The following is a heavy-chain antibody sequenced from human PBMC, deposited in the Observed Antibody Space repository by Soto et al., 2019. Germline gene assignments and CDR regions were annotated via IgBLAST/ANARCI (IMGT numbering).Heavy chain of an antibody. J-gene: IGHJ5*02. CDR2: MYPNNGQT. CDR1: GGTLSNFD. Sequence: ASVKVSCKASGGTLSNFDFNWVRQATGQGLEWMGWMYPNNGQTAYARTFQGRVTMTWNSSISTAYMELSSLTSEDTAVYYCETMIRGLIHWLDPWGQGTLVTV. CDR3: ETMIRGLIHWLDP. V-gene: IGHV1-8*01. D-gene: IGHD3-16*01.